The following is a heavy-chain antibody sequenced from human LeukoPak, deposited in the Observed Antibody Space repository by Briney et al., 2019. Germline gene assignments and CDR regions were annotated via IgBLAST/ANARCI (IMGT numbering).Heavy chain of an antibody. CDR2: ISAYNGNT. D-gene: IGHD3-3*01. J-gene: IGHJ4*02. Sequence: GASVKVSCKASGYTFTSYGISWVRQAPGQGLEWMGWISAYNGNTNYAQKLQGRVTMTTDTSTSTAYMELRSLRSDDMAVYYCARDSNLYYDFWSGSFRWYPYFDYWGQGTLVTVSS. CDR1: GYTFTSYG. CDR3: ARDSNLYYDFWSGSFRWYPYFDY. V-gene: IGHV1-18*03.